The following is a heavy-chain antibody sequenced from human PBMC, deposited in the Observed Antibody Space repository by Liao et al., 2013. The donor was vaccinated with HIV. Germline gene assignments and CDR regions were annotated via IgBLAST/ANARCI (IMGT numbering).Heavy chain of an antibody. CDR2: VYASGST. CDR1: RGSISSGAYS. Sequence: QLQLRESGSGLVKPSQTLSLTCVVSRGSISSGAYSWSWIRQPAGKGLEFIGVVYASGSTKYNPSLKSRLTMSIDTSNNQFSLKVTSVTAADTAVYYCARVVDSNSWYWYFDLWGRGTLVTVSS. D-gene: IGHD6-13*01. V-gene: IGHV4-61*02. CDR3: ARVVDSNSWYWYFDL. J-gene: IGHJ2*01.